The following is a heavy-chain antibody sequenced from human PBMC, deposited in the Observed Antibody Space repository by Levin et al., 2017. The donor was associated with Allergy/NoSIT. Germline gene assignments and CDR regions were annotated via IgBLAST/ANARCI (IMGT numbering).Heavy chain of an antibody. CDR2: IIPIFGTA. CDR1: GGTFSSYA. D-gene: IGHD2-2*01. J-gene: IGHJ6*02. Sequence: ASVKVSCKASGGTFSSYAISWVRQAPGQGLEWMGGIIPIFGTANYAQKFQGRVTITADKSTSTAYMELSSLRSEDTAVYYCAGKGPAASYYYYYYGMDVWGQGTTVTVSS. CDR3: AGKGPAASYYYYYYGMDV. V-gene: IGHV1-69*06.